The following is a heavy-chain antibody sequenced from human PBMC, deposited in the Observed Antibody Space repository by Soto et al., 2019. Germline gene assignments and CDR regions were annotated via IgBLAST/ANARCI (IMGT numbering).Heavy chain of an antibody. CDR2: IKSKTAGGTT. CDR1: GLTFNNAW. D-gene: IGHD3-22*01. Sequence: EVQLVESGGGLVKPGGSLRLSCVTSGLTFNNAWMSWVRQVSGKGLEWVGRIKSKTAGGTTDYAAPVKGRFTVSRDDSKNTLYLQMNSLKTEDTAVYYCTTRGGSSYYETYWGQGTLVTVSS. V-gene: IGHV3-15*01. J-gene: IGHJ4*02. CDR3: TTRGGSSYYETY.